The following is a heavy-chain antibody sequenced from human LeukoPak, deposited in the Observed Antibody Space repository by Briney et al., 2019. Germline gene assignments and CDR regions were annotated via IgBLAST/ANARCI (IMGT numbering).Heavy chain of an antibody. Sequence: KPSETLSLTCTVSGDSVRSDTYYWSWIRLPPGKGLEWIGFVYYSGRTNYNASLKSRVTMSVDTSKNQFSLMLRSVTAADTAVYYCVRETTTEYYDSSGYYKQTEVFDAWGQGTMVTVSS. D-gene: IGHD3-22*01. CDR2: VYYSGRT. CDR1: GDSVRSDTYY. V-gene: IGHV4-61*01. CDR3: VRETTTEYYDSSGYYKQTEVFDA. J-gene: IGHJ3*01.